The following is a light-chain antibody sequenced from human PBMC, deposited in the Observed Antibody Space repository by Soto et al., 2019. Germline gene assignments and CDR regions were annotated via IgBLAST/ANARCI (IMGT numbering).Light chain of an antibody. V-gene: IGKV3-15*01. J-gene: IGKJ5*01. CDR1: QTVSSN. CDR3: QQRSNWPT. Sequence: EVVMTQSPATLSVSPGERATLSCRASQTVSSNLAWYQQKPGQAPRLLIYGASTRATGIPARFSGSGSGTEFTLTISSLQSGDFAVYYCQQRSNWPTFGQGTRLEIK. CDR2: GAS.